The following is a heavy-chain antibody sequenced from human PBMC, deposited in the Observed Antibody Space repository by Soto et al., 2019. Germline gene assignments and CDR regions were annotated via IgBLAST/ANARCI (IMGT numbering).Heavy chain of an antibody. CDR2: IIPIFGTA. Sequence: QVQLVQSGAEVKKPGSSVKDSCKASGGTLSSYAISWVRQAPGQGLEWMGGIIPIFGTANYAQKSQGRVTIPADESTSTAYMELSSLRSEDTAVYYCARGHLGHDCSGGSCSDYWGQGTLVTVSS. CDR3: ARGHLGHDCSGGSCSDY. V-gene: IGHV1-69*12. CDR1: GGTLSSYA. J-gene: IGHJ4*02. D-gene: IGHD2-15*01.